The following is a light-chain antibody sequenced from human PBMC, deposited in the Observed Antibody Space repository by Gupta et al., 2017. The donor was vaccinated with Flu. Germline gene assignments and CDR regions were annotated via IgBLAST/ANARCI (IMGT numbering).Light chain of an antibody. CDR2: VAS. V-gene: IGKV1-39*01. Sequence: PSSLSASLGDRVIITCRASQIIARYFNWYQQKPGKAPKVLIYVASRLQSGVPSRFSGSGSGTDFTLTINRLQPEDFATYYCQQRYSFPRTFGQGTKVEV. CDR1: QIIARY. CDR3: QQRYSFPRT. J-gene: IGKJ1*01.